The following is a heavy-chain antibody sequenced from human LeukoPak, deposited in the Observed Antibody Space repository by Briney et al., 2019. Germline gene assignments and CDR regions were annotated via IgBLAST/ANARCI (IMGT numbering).Heavy chain of an antibody. V-gene: IGHV3-15*01. CDR3: ATDRNWFDP. CDR2: LKSRSQGGTA. J-gene: IGHJ5*02. Sequence: PGGSLRLSCAASGFTFNTAYMSWLRQTPGKGLEWVGRLKSRSQGGTADYAAPVKGRFTISRNDSKNTQYLQMNSLKIEDTGVYYCATDRNWFDPWGQGTLVTVSS. CDR1: GFTFNTAY.